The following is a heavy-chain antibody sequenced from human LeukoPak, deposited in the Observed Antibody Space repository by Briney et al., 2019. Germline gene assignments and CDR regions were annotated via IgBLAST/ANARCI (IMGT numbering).Heavy chain of an antibody. V-gene: IGHV3-9*01. CDR1: GFTFDDYA. D-gene: IGHD3-9*01. CDR2: ISWNSGSI. J-gene: IGHJ4*02. CDR3: AKGPGNFDWLLWSFDY. Sequence: GGSLRLSCAASGFTFDDYAMHWVRQAPGKGLEWVSGISWNSGSIGYADSVKGRFTISRDNAKNSLYLQMNSLRAEDTALYYCAKGPGNFDWLLWSFDYWGQGTLVTVSS.